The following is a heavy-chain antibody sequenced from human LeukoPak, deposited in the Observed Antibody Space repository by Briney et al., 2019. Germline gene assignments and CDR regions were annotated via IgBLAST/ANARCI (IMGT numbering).Heavy chain of an antibody. D-gene: IGHD3-3*01. CDR3: AKDTPNYDFWSGAADY. CDR1: GFTFSSYG. Sequence: GGSLRLSCAASGFTFSSYGMHWVRQAPGKGLEWVAFIRYDGSNKYYADSVKGRFTISRDNSKNTLYLQMNSLRAEDTAVYYCAKDTPNYDFWSGAADYWGQGTLVTVSS. CDR2: IRYDGSNK. V-gene: IGHV3-30*02. J-gene: IGHJ4*02.